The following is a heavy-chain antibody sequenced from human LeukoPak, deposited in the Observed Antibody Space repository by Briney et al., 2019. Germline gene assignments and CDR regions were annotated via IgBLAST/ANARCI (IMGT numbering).Heavy chain of an antibody. J-gene: IGHJ5*02. CDR1: GYRFTNYW. V-gene: IGHV5-51*01. CDR2: IYPGDSDT. Sequence: GESLKISCKGSGYRFTNYWIGWVRQMPGKGLEWMGIIYPGDSDTRYSPSFQGQVTISADKSINTAYLQWSSLKASDTAMYYCARHVPMVRGVPNWFDPWGQGTLATVSS. D-gene: IGHD3-10*01. CDR3: ARHVPMVRGVPNWFDP.